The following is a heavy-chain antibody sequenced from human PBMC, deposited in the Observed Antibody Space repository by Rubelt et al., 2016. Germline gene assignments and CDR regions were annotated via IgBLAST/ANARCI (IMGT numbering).Heavy chain of an antibody. J-gene: IGHJ4*02. D-gene: IGHD3-10*01. Sequence: QVQLQQWGAGLLKPSETLSLTCTVSGGSISSYYWSWIRQPAGKGLEWIGRSYTSGSPNYNPSPTIRVTRSVATSKYPFSLKLSSVTAADTAVYYCARYYYGSGSYYFDYWGQGTLVTVSS. V-gene: IGHV4-59*10. CDR3: ARYYYGSGSYYFDY. CDR1: GGSISSYY. CDR2: SYTSGSP.